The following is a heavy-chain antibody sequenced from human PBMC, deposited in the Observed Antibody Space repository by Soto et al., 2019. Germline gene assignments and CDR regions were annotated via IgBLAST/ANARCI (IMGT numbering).Heavy chain of an antibody. V-gene: IGHV5-51*01. CDR1: GYSFTSYW. Sequence: GESLKISCKGSGYSFTSYWIGWVRQMPGKGLEWMGIIYPGDSDTRYSPSFQGQVTISADKSISTAYLQWGSLKASDTAMYYCARGGRCSSTSCFTGYFDYWGQGTLVTVSS. CDR3: ARGGRCSSTSCFTGYFDY. D-gene: IGHD2-2*01. CDR2: IYPGDSDT. J-gene: IGHJ4*02.